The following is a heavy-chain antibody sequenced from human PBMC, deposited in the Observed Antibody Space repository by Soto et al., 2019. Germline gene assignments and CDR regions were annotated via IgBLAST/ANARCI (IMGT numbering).Heavy chain of an antibody. CDR3: AKDYYDSSGAPYYGMDV. V-gene: IGHV3-43*01. CDR2: ISWDGGST. CDR1: GFTFDDYT. D-gene: IGHD3-22*01. Sequence: EVQLVESGGVVVQPGGSLRLSCAASGFTFDDYTMHWVRQAPGKGLEWVSLISWDGGSTYYADSVKGRFTISRDNSKNSLYLQMNSLRTEDTALYYCAKDYYDSSGAPYYGMDVWGQGTTVTVSS. J-gene: IGHJ6*02.